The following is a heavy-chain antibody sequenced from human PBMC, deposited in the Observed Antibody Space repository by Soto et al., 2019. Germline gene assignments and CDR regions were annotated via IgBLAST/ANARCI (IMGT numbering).Heavy chain of an antibody. Sequence: EVQLVESGGGLVQSGGSLRLSCAASGFTVSSYWIHWVRQAPGKGLVWVSRIKGDEISTNYADSVKGRFTISRDNAKDTVFLQMSDLRAEDTAVYYCARGALGSYYNDYWGQGILVTVSS. D-gene: IGHD3-10*01. CDR3: ARGALGSYYNDY. CDR2: IKGDEIST. J-gene: IGHJ4*02. V-gene: IGHV3-74*01. CDR1: GFTVSSYW.